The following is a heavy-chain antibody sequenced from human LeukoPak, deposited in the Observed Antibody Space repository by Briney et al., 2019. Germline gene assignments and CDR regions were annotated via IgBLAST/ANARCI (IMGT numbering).Heavy chain of an antibody. D-gene: IGHD3-10*01. Sequence: PSETLSLTCAVYGGSFSGYYWSWLRQPPGKGLEWIGYIYYSGNTKYNPSLKSRVTISVDTSKNQFSLKVTSVTAADTAVYYCARHYSYYGSGTYFDSWGQGTLSPSPQ. CDR3: ARHYSYYGSGTYFDS. V-gene: IGHV4-59*01. CDR2: IYYSGNT. J-gene: IGHJ4*02. CDR1: GGSFSGYY.